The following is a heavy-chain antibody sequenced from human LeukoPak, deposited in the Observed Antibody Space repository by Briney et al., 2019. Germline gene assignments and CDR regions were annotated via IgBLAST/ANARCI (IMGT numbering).Heavy chain of an antibody. CDR1: GGSISSYS. CDR3: ARGGVRRYFDWRNAFDI. D-gene: IGHD3-9*01. Sequence: SETLSLTCTVSGGSISSYSWSWIRQPPGKGLEWIGEINHSGSTNYNPSLKSRVTISVDTSKNQFSLKLSSVTAADTAVYYCARGGVRRYFDWRNAFDIWGQGTMVTVSS. V-gene: IGHV4-34*01. CDR2: INHSGST. J-gene: IGHJ3*02.